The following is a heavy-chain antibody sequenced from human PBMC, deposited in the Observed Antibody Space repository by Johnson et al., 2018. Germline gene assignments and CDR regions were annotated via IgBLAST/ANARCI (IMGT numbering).Heavy chain of an antibody. Sequence: VQLVESGAEVKKPGSSVKVSCKASGGTFSSYTISWVRQAPGQGLEWMGGIIPIFGTANYAQKFQGRVTITADESTSTAYMVLSSLRAEDTAVYYCASSWFGASSGMDVWGQGITVTVSS. CDR2: IIPIFGTA. V-gene: IGHV1-69*01. J-gene: IGHJ6*02. CDR3: ASSWFGASSGMDV. CDR1: GGTFSSYT. D-gene: IGHD3-10*01.